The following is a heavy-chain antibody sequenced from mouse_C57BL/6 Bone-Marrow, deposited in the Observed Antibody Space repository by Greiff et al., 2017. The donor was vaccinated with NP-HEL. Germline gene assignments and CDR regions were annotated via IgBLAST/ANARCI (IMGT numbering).Heavy chain of an antibody. D-gene: IGHD1-1*01. V-gene: IGHV14-4*01. J-gene: IGHJ1*03. CDR1: GFNIKDDY. CDR3: TTGLRYPRYFDV. Sequence: VQLQQSGAELVRPGASVKLSCTASGFNIKDDYMHWVKQRPEQGLEWIGWIDPENGDTEYASKFQGKATITADTSYTTTYLQLSSVTSEDTAVYYCTTGLRYPRYFDVWGTGTTVTVSS. CDR2: IDPENGDT.